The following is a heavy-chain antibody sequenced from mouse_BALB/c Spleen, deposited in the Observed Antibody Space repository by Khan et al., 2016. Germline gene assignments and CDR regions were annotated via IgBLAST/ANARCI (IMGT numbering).Heavy chain of an antibody. CDR2: ISDGGSYT. V-gene: IGHV5-4*02. CDR3: ARTYGNYWYVDV. J-gene: IGHJ1*01. Sequence: EVELVESGGGLVKPGGSLKLSCAASGFTFSDYYMYWVRQTPETRLEWVATISDGGSYTYSPDRVKGRFTISSDNATNNLYLQMSRLKAEDTARYSCARTYGNYWYVDVWGAGTTVTVSS. D-gene: IGHD2-1*01. CDR1: GFTFSDYY.